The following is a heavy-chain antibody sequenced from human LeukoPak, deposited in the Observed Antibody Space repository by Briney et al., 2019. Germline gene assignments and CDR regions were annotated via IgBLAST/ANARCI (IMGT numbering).Heavy chain of an antibody. CDR2: INHSGGST. V-gene: IGHV3-23*01. J-gene: IGHJ4*02. Sequence: PGGSLRLSCAASGFTFSSFAMTWVRQAPGKGLEWASTINHSGGSTSYADSVKGRFTTSRDNSKNTLYLQMNSLRAEDTAVYYCAKDWALRAAGSFDYWGQGTLVTVSS. D-gene: IGHD6-13*01. CDR1: GFTFSSFA. CDR3: AKDWALRAAGSFDY.